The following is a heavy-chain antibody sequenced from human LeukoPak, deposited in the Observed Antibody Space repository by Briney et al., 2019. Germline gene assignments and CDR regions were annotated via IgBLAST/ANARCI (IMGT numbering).Heavy chain of an antibody. V-gene: IGHV4-59*12. J-gene: IGHJ4*02. CDR3: ARDPAPYSGYDRYYFDY. Sequence: SETLSLTCTVSGGSISSYYWSWIRQPPGKGLEWIGYISYTGSTNYNPSLKSRVTISVDTSKNQFSLKLSSVTAADTAVYYCARDPAPYSGYDRYYFDYWGQGTLVTVSS. CDR1: GGSISSYY. CDR2: ISYTGST. D-gene: IGHD5-12*01.